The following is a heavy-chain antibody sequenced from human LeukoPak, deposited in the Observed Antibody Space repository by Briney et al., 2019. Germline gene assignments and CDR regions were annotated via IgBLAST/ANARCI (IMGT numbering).Heavy chain of an antibody. D-gene: IGHD2-2*01. Sequence: PSETLSLTCTVSGGSISSGGYYWSWIRQHPGKGLEWIGYIYYSGSTYYNPSLKSRVTISVDTSKNQFSLKLSSVTAADTAVYYCARDVEYPLGALDYWGQGTLVTVSS. J-gene: IGHJ4*02. CDR2: IYYSGST. V-gene: IGHV4-31*03. CDR3: ARDVEYPLGALDY. CDR1: GGSISSGGYY.